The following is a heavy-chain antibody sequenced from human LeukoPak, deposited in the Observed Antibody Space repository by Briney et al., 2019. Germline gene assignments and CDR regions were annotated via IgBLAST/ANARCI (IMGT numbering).Heavy chain of an antibody. Sequence: GGSLRLSCAASGFTFSSYGMHWVRQAPGKGLEWVAVISYDGSNKYYADSVKGRFTISRDNSKNTLYLQMNSLRAEDTAVYYCARSSYSSSSSVWGQGTMVTVSS. CDR2: ISYDGSNK. V-gene: IGHV3-30*03. D-gene: IGHD6-6*01. CDR3: ARSSYSSSSSV. CDR1: GFTFSSYG. J-gene: IGHJ3*01.